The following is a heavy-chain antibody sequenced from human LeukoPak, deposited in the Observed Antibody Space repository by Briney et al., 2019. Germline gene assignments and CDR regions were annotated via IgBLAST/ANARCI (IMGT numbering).Heavy chain of an antibody. CDR2: IYYSGST. Sequence: PSETLSLTCTVSGGSISSYYWSWIRQPPGKGLEWIGYIYYSGSTNYNPSLKSRVTISVDTSKNQFSLKLSSVTAADTAVYYCARGSRAVVTANDAFDIWGQGTMVTVSS. J-gene: IGHJ3*02. V-gene: IGHV4-59*01. CDR3: ARGSRAVVTANDAFDI. D-gene: IGHD2-21*02. CDR1: GGSISSYY.